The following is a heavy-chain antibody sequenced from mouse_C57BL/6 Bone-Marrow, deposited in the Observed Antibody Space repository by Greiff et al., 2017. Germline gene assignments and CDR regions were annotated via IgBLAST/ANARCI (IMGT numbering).Heavy chain of an antibody. CDR3: ARWIYYGDY. D-gene: IGHD2-1*01. CDR1: GYTFTSYW. Sequence: QVHVKQPGAELVMPGASVKLSCKASGYTFTSYWMHWVKQRPGQGLEWIGEIDPSDSYTNYNQKFKGKSTLTVDKSSSTAYMQLSSLTSEDSAVYYCARWIYYGDYWGQGTTLTVSS. CDR2: IDPSDSYT. V-gene: IGHV1-69*01. J-gene: IGHJ2*01.